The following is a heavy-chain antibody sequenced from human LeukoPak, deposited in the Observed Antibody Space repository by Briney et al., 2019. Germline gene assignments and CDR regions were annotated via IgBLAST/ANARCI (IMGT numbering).Heavy chain of an antibody. CDR2: ISNSGEST. D-gene: IGHD4-17*01. Sequence: GGSLRLSCAASGFTFSSYAMNCVRQAPGKGLEWGSTISNSGESTYYADSVKGRFTISRDNAKNSLYLQLNSLRAEDTAVYYRARLDHGDLEKRFDPWGQGTLVTVSS. J-gene: IGHJ5*02. V-gene: IGHV3-23*01. CDR3: ARLDHGDLEKRFDP. CDR1: GFTFSSYA.